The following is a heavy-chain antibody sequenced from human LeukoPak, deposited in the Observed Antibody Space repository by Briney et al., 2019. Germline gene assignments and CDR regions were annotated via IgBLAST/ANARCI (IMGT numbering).Heavy chain of an antibody. D-gene: IGHD5-24*01. Sequence: SETLSLTCTVSGGSISSYYWSWLRQPPGKGLEWIGYFYYSGSTNYNPSLKSRVTISVDTSKNQFSLNLSSVTAADTAVYYCARGDGYNYVRAFDYWGQGTLVTVSS. CDR1: GGSISSYY. CDR3: ARGDGYNYVRAFDY. J-gene: IGHJ4*02. CDR2: FYYSGST. V-gene: IGHV4-59*01.